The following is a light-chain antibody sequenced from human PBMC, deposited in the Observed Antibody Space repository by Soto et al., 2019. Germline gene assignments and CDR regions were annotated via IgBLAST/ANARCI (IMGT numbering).Light chain of an antibody. CDR2: AAS. V-gene: IGKV3-20*01. CDR1: PIVSDNF. Sequence: EIVLTQSPGTLSLSPGERATLACGASPIVSDNFLSWYQQKPGQAPRLLIYAASNTAPGITYRFSGSGSGTDFTLTISRLEPEDFAVYYCQEYGTSRTFGQGTKVDIK. J-gene: IGKJ1*01. CDR3: QEYGTSRT.